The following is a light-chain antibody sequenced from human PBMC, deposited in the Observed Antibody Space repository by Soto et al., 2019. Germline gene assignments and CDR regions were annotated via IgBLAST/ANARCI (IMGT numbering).Light chain of an antibody. CDR2: AAS. J-gene: IGKJ3*01. V-gene: IGKV1-27*01. Sequence: DIPMTQSPTSLSASVGDRVTITCRASQGSRNFVAWYQQKPGKAPKLLIYAASTLQSGVPSRFSGSGSGTDFTLTIISLQPEDVATYSCQKYSSVPVFGPGTKVEIK. CDR3: QKYSSVPV. CDR1: QGSRNF.